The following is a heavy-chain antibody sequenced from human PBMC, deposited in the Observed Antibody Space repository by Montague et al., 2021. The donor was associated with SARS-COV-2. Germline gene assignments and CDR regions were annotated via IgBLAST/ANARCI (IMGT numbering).Heavy chain of an antibody. CDR3: ARETMSADALDV. Sequence: SETLSLTCTVSGASVSSYYWGWIRQPPGKGLEWIGYFYSVGSTDYNPSLKGRVTISRDTSKNQFSLKVRSVTAADTAIYYCARETMSADALDVWGQGTMVTVSS. J-gene: IGHJ3*01. CDR2: FYSVGST. V-gene: IGHV4-59*02. CDR1: GASVSSYY. D-gene: IGHD1-14*01.